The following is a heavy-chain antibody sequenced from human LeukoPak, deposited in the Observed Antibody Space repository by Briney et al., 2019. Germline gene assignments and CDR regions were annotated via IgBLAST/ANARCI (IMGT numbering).Heavy chain of an antibody. CDR1: GGSISSHY. CDR2: IYYTGST. J-gene: IGHJ4*02. D-gene: IGHD4-17*01. Sequence: SETLSLTCTVSGGSISSHYWSWVRQPPGKGLEWIGYIYYTGSTKYNPSLKSQVTISVDTSKNEFSLKLSSVTTGDTALYYCARQGGYGDSTHLDYWGRGTLVTVSS. CDR3: ARQGGYGDSTHLDY. V-gene: IGHV4-59*11.